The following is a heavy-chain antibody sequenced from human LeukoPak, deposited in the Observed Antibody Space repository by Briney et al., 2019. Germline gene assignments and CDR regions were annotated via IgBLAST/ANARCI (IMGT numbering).Heavy chain of an antibody. CDR1: GYTFTDYY. J-gene: IGHJ4*02. Sequence: GASVEVSCKASGYTFTDYYMHWVRQAPGQGFEWMGWINPNDGDTNYAQKFQGRVTMTRDTSISTAHMEVSRLRSDDTAVYYCARANFLYCSSSTCLFDYWGQGTLVTVS. CDR2: INPNDGDT. CDR3: ARANFLYCSSSTCLFDY. D-gene: IGHD2-2*01. V-gene: IGHV1-2*02.